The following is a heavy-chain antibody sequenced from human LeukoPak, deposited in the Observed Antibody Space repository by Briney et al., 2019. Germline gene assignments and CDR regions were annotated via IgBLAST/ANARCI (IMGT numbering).Heavy chain of an antibody. CDR2: INPNSGDT. CDR3: ARDARSDYGSGSYYNWFDP. D-gene: IGHD3-10*01. V-gene: IGHV1-2*04. CDR1: GYTFTGYY. J-gene: IGHJ5*02. Sequence: ASVKVSCKGSGYTFTGYYIHWVRQAPGQGLEWVGWINPNSGDTAYAQKFQGWVTMTRDTSISTAYMELSRLRSDDTAVYYCARDARSDYGSGSYYNWFDPWGQGTLVTVSS.